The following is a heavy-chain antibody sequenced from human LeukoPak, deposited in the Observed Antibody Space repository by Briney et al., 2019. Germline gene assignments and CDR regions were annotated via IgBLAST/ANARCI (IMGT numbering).Heavy chain of an antibody. J-gene: IGHJ4*02. CDR2: IYYSGST. D-gene: IGHD2-15*01. Sequence: SETLSLTCTVSGGSISSYYWSWIRQPPGKGLEWIGYIYYSGSTNYNPSLKSRVTISVDTSKNQFSLKLSSVTAADTAVYYCAKTYLRDVVVVVAARYVDYWGQGTLVTVSS. CDR1: GGSISSYY. V-gene: IGHV4-59*01. CDR3: AKTYLRDVVVVVAARYVDY.